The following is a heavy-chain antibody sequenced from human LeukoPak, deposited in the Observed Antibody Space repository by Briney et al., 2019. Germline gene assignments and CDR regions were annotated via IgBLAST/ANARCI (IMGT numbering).Heavy chain of an antibody. J-gene: IGHJ4*02. D-gene: IGHD3-22*01. Sequence: GGSLRPSCAASGFTFSSYAMSWVRQAPGKGLEWVSAISGSGGSTYYADSVKGRFTISRDNSKNTLYLQMNSLRAEDTAVYYCAKFGRWDYYDSSGYTPYYFDYWGQGTLVTVSS. CDR1: GFTFSSYA. V-gene: IGHV3-23*01. CDR3: AKFGRWDYYDSSGYTPYYFDY. CDR2: ISGSGGST.